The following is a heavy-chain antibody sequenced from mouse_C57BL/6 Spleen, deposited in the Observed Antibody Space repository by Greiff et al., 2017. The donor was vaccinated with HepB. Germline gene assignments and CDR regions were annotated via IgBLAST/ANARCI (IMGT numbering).Heavy chain of an antibody. CDR2: IDPETGGT. Sequence: VQLKQSGAELVRPGASVTLSCKASGYTFTDYEMHWVKQTPVHGLEWIGAIDPETGGTAYNQKFKGKAILTADKSSSTAYMELRSLTSEDSAVYYCTKTDGYHWYFDVWGTGTTVTVSS. CDR3: TKTDGYHWYFDV. CDR1: GYTFTDYE. V-gene: IGHV1-15*01. J-gene: IGHJ1*03. D-gene: IGHD2-3*01.